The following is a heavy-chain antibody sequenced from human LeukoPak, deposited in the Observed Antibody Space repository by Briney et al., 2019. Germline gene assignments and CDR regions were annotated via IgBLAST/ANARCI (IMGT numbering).Heavy chain of an antibody. D-gene: IGHD1-26*01. V-gene: IGHV3-23*01. Sequence: GGSLRLSCAASGFTFSSYAMSWVRQAPGKGLEWVSAISGSGGSTYYADSVKGRFTTSRDNSKNTLYLQMNSLRAEGTAVYYCATSGSYRFDYWGQGTLVTVSS. CDR1: GFTFSSYA. CDR2: ISGSGGST. J-gene: IGHJ4*02. CDR3: ATSGSYRFDY.